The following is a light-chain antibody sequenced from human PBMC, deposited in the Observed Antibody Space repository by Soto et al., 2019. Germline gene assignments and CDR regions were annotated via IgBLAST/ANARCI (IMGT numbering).Light chain of an antibody. CDR1: QSVSSNY. Sequence: EIVLTQSPGTLSLSPGERATLSCRASQSVSSNYLAWFQQKPGQAPRFVIYGASNRATGIPDRFSGSGSGTDFTLTISRLEPEDFAVYYCQQYGSSPLTFGGGTKVDIK. V-gene: IGKV3-20*01. J-gene: IGKJ4*01. CDR2: GAS. CDR3: QQYGSSPLT.